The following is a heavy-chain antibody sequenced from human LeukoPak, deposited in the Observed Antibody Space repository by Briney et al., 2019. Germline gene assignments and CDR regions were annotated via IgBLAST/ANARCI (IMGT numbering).Heavy chain of an antibody. V-gene: IGHV1-2*02. J-gene: IGHJ5*02. Sequence: ASVKVSCKASGYTFTSYYMHWVRQAPGQGLEWMGWINPNSGGTNYAQKFQGRVTMTRDTSISTAYMELSRLRSDDTAVYYCARNCSSTSCFSLDPWGQGTLVTVSS. CDR2: INPNSGGT. CDR1: GYTFTSYY. CDR3: ARNCSSTSCFSLDP. D-gene: IGHD2-2*01.